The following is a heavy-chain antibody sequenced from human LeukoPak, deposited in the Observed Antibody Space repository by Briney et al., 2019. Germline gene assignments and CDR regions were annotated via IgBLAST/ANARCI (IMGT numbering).Heavy chain of an antibody. Sequence: PGGSLRLSCAASGFIFRNYGMHWVRQASGKGLEYVSSINSNGDNTYYADSVRGRFTISRDNSKNMLYLQMGSLTTEDTAVFYCARDSGRAQGWFGPWGQGTLVTVSS. CDR3: ARDSGRAQGWFGP. J-gene: IGHJ5*02. CDR1: GFIFRNYG. CDR2: INSNGDNT. D-gene: IGHD5-12*01. V-gene: IGHV3-64*02.